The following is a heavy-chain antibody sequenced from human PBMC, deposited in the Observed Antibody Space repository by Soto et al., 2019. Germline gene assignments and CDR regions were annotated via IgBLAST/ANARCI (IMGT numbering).Heavy chain of an antibody. Sequence: ASVKVSCKASGYTFTSYYMHWVRQAPGRGLEWMGIINPSGGSTSYAQKFQGRVTMTRDTSTSTVYMELSSLRSENTAVYYCASAAGERTTYDYWGQGTLVTVSS. CDR3: ASAAGERTTYDY. V-gene: IGHV1-46*01. J-gene: IGHJ4*02. CDR2: INPSGGST. D-gene: IGHD1-7*01. CDR1: GYTFTSYY.